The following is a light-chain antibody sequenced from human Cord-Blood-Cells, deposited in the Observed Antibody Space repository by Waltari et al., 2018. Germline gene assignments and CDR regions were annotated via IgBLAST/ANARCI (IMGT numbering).Light chain of an antibody. Sequence: QSALTQPRSVSGSPGQSVTIPCTGTSSDVGGYNYVSWYQQHPGTDPKLMIYDVSKRPSGVPDRFSGSKSGNTASLTISGLQAEDEADYYCCSYAGSYTFEVFGGGTKLTVL. J-gene: IGLJ3*02. CDR2: DVS. CDR3: CSYAGSYTFEV. CDR1: SSDVGGYNY. V-gene: IGLV2-11*02.